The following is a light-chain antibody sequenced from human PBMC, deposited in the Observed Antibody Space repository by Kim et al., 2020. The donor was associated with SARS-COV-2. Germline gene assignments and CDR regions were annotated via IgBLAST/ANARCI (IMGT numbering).Light chain of an antibody. CDR3: QQSYSTPFT. CDR2: GAS. J-gene: IGKJ3*01. Sequence: SPGERATLSCRASQSVSSSFLAWYQQKPGKAPRLLMYGASSRATGIPDRFSGSGSGTDFTLTIIRLEPEDFATYYCQQSYSTPFTFGPGTKVDIK. V-gene: IGKV3-20*01. CDR1: QSVSSSF.